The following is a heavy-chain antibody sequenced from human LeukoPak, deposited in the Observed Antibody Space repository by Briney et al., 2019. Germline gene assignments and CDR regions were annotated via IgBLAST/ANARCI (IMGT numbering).Heavy chain of an antibody. D-gene: IGHD2-21*02. CDR3: AKDRLLNCRGDCYIFDY. Sequence: GGSLRLSCAASGFTISSYGMSWVRQAPGKGLEWVSAISGSGGSTYSSDSVKGRFSISRDNSKNTLYLQVNGLRTEDTAVYYCAKDRLLNCRGDCYIFDYWGQGTVVTVSS. CDR1: GFTISSYG. V-gene: IGHV3-23*01. J-gene: IGHJ4*02. CDR2: ISGSGGST.